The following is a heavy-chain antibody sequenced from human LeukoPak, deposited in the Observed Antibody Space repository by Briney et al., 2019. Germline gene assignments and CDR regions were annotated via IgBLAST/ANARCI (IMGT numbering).Heavy chain of an antibody. J-gene: IGHJ4*02. CDR2: ISASGGST. CDR1: GVIFNNYA. Sequence: GGSLRLSCAVSGVIFNNYAMSWVRQAPGRGLEWVSVISASGGSTYYADSVKGRFTISRDNSNNRLYLEMNSLRAEDTAVYYCAKHAGTTRQSKDYWGQGTLVTVSS. CDR3: AKHAGTTRQSKDY. D-gene: IGHD1-1*01. V-gene: IGHV3-23*01.